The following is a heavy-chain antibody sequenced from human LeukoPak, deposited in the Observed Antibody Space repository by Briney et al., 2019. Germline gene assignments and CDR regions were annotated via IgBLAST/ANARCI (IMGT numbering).Heavy chain of an antibody. V-gene: IGHV5-51*01. CDR2: IYPGDSDT. CDR1: GYSFTSYW. J-gene: IGHJ3*02. CDR3: ARHRYSSSWQLPIDAFDI. Sequence: GESLKISCKGSGYSFTSYWIGWVRQMPGKGLEWMGIIYPGDSDTRYSPSFQGQVTISADKSISTAYLQWSSLKASGTAMYYCARHRYSSSWQLPIDAFDIWGQGTMVTVSS. D-gene: IGHD6-13*01.